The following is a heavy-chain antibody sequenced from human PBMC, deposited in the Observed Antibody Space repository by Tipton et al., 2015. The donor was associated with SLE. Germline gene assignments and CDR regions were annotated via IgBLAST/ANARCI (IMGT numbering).Heavy chain of an antibody. Sequence: TLSLSCTVSGYSISSGYYWGWIRQPPGKGLEWIGSIYYSGSTYYNPSLKSRVTISVDTSKNQFSLRLNFMTAADTAVYYCGRESRGAFDVWGLGTMVTVSS. CDR3: GRESRGAFDV. CDR1: GYSISSGYY. D-gene: IGHD3-10*01. CDR2: IYYSGST. J-gene: IGHJ3*01. V-gene: IGHV4-38-2*02.